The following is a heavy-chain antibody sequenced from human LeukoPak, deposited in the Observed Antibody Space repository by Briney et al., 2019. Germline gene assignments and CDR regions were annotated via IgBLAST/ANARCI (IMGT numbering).Heavy chain of an antibody. CDR3: ARDLYSSGWYGYYYYMDV. V-gene: IGHV4-4*07. CDR2: IYTSGST. J-gene: IGHJ6*03. D-gene: IGHD6-19*01. CDR1: GGSISSYY. Sequence: PSETLSLTCTVSGGSISSYYWSWIRQPAGKGLEWIGRIYTSGSTNYNPSLKSRVTMSVDTSKNQFSLKLSSVTAADTAVYYCARDLYSSGWYGYYYYMDVWGTGTTVSVSS.